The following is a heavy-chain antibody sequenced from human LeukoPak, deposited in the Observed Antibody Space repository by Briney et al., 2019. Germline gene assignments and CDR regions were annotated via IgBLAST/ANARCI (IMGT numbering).Heavy chain of an antibody. D-gene: IGHD2-2*01. V-gene: IGHV3-64D*09. CDR3: VKGYCSSISCFGDY. J-gene: IGHJ4*02. CDR1: GFSFGSYG. Sequence: GGSLRLSCEASGFSFGSYGMHWVRQAPGKGLEYVSAISSNGGSTYYADSVKGRFTISRDNSKNTLYLQMSSLRAEDTAVYYCVKGYCSSISCFGDYWGQGTLVTFSS. CDR2: ISSNGGST.